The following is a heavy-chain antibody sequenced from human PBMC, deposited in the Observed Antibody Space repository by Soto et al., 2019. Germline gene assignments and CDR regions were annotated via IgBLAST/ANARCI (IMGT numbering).Heavy chain of an antibody. CDR1: GYTFTSYD. J-gene: IGHJ4*02. Sequence: ASVKVSCKASGYTFTSYDINWVRQATGQGLEYLGWMNPNSGNTAYVQKFQGRVTMTWDTSITTAYMELSSLRSEDTAVYYCVGGYYYDSSGYYAFDDWGQGTLVTVSS. V-gene: IGHV1-8*01. D-gene: IGHD3-22*01. CDR3: VGGYYYDSSGYYAFDD. CDR2: MNPNSGNT.